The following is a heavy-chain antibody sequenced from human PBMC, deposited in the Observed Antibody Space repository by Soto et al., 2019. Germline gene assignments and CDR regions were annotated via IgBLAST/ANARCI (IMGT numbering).Heavy chain of an antibody. CDR1: GFTFSDEA. CDR3: AKRGFCTSTSCYYDF. Sequence: GGSLRLSCAVSGFTFSDEAMTWVRQAPGKGLEWVSAISVSGASTYYADSVKGRFTISRDNSKSTLYLQMSSLRADDTAVYFCAKRGFCTSTSCYYDFWGQGTLVTVS. D-gene: IGHD2-2*01. CDR2: ISVSGAST. V-gene: IGHV3-23*01. J-gene: IGHJ4*03.